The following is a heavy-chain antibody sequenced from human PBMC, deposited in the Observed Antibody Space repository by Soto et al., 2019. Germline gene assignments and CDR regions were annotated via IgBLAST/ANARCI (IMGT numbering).Heavy chain of an antibody. Sequence: QVQLVQSGAEVKKPGSSVKVSCKASGGTFSSYAISWVRQAPGQGLEWMGGIIPIFGTANYAQKFQGRVTITEDESTSKAYIELSSLRSEDTAVYYCARDYCGCDCTDACDIWGQVTMVTVAS. D-gene: IGHD2-21*02. CDR1: GGTFSSYA. J-gene: IGHJ3*02. CDR2: IIPIFGTA. CDR3: ARDYCGCDCTDACDI. V-gene: IGHV1-69*01.